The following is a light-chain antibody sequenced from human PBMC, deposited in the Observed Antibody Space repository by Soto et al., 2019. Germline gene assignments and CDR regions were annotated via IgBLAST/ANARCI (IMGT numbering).Light chain of an antibody. V-gene: IGLV2-14*03. CDR1: SSDVGGYNF. J-gene: IGLJ2*01. CDR3: SSYTTTTSLVV. Sequence: QSALTHPASVSGSPGQSITISCSGTSSDVGGYNFVSWYQVHPGKAPRLILYDVSSRPSGVSYRFSGSKSANTASLNISRLQAGDEADYYCSSYTTTTSLVVFGGGTKLTVL. CDR2: DVS.